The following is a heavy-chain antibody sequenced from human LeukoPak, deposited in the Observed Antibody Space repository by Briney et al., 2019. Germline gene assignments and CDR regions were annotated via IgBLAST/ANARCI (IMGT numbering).Heavy chain of an antibody. CDR3: ARRSYSNWSFDY. CDR1: GGSISSSTYY. J-gene: IGHJ4*02. D-gene: IGHD4-11*01. CDR2: IYYSGST. V-gene: IGHV4-39*01. Sequence: SETLSLTCTVSGGSISSSTYYWGWIRQPPGKGLEWIGSIYYSGSTYYNPSLKSRVTISVDTSKNQFSLKLSSVTAADTAVYYCARRSYSNWSFDYWGQGTLVTVSS.